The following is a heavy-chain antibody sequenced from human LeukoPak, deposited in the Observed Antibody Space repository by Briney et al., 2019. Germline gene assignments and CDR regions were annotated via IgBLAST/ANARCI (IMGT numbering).Heavy chain of an antibody. D-gene: IGHD3-16*02. CDR2: IYYSGST. CDR3: ARASWVIGDAFDI. Sequence: SETLSLTCTVSGGSISSYYWSWIRQPPGKGLEWIGYIYYSGSTNYNPSLKSRVTISVDTSKNQFSLKLSSVTAADTAVYYCARASWVIGDAFDIWGQGTMVTVSS. J-gene: IGHJ3*02. V-gene: IGHV4-59*01. CDR1: GGSISSYY.